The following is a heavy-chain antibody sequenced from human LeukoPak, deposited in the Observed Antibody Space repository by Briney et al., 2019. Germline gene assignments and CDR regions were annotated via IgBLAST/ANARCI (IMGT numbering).Heavy chain of an antibody. CDR3: ATYRQVLLPFGS. J-gene: IGHJ5*02. Sequence: GGSLRLSCAASGFTFSTFAMIWVRQPPGKGLEWVSSIFPSGGEIHYADSVRGRFTISRDNSKSTLSLQMNSLRVEDTAIYYCATYRQVLLPFGSWGQGTLVTVSS. D-gene: IGHD5-18*01. CDR1: GFTFSTFA. CDR2: IFPSGGEI. V-gene: IGHV3-23*01.